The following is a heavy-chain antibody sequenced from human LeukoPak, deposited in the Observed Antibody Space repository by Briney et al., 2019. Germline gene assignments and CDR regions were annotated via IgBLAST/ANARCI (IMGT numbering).Heavy chain of an antibody. V-gene: IGHV1-2*02. J-gene: IGHJ6*03. D-gene: IGHD3-9*01. CDR3: ARAASYYDILTGPYYYYYYMDV. Sequence: ASVTVSCKASGYTFTGYYMHWVRQAPGQGLEWMGWINPNSGGTNYAQKFQGRVTMTRDTSISTAYMELSRLRSDDTAVYYCARAASYYDILTGPYYYYYYMDVWGKGTTVTVSS. CDR2: INPNSGGT. CDR1: GYTFTGYY.